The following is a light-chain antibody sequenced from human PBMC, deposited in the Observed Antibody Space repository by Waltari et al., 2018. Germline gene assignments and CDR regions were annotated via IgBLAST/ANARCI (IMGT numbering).Light chain of an antibody. V-gene: IGLV5-45*01. CDR1: SGISVGSYR. Sequence: QPVLTQPTSLSASPGASARLTCTLRSGISVGSYRIFWYQQKPGSPPRYLLNYHTDSDQLQGSVVPSRFSGSKDASANAGILLISGLQSEDEADYYCMIGLNNADVFGSGTKLTVL. CDR3: MIGLNNADV. J-gene: IGLJ6*01. CDR2: YHTDSDQ.